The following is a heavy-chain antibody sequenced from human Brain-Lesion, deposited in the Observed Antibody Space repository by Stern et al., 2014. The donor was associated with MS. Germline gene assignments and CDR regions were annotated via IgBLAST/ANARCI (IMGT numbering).Heavy chain of an antibody. J-gene: IGHJ6*02. CDR1: GGSISSGGYY. V-gene: IGHV4-61*02. CDR3: ARGRVVPGFQYYATDV. D-gene: IGHD2-2*01. Sequence: QLQLQESGPGLVKPSQTLSLSCTVSGGSISSGGYYWSWIRQPAGKGLEWIGRIFNSGSTSYNPPPKSRVTISIATSKNQFSLRLNSMTAADTAVYYCARGRVVPGFQYYATDVWGQGTTVIVSS. CDR2: IFNSGST.